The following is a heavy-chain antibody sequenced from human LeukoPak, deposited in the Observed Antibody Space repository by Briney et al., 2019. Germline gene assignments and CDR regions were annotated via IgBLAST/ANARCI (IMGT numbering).Heavy chain of an antibody. D-gene: IGHD3-22*01. CDR3: AKERWGNYDSSGYPFDY. CDR1: GGSFSGYY. V-gene: IGHV3-23*01. CDR2: ISGSGGST. J-gene: IGHJ4*02. Sequence: ETLSLTCAVYGGSFSGYYWSWIRQAPGKGLEWVSAISGSGGSTYYADSVKGRFTISRDNSKNTLYLQMNSLRAEDTAVYYCAKERWGNYDSSGYPFDYWGQGTLVTVSS.